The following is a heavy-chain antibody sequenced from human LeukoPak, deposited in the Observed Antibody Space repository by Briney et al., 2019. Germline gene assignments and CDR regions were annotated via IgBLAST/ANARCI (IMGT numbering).Heavy chain of an antibody. CDR3: AKSGSYYYDSSGYYSSDY. V-gene: IGHV3-23*01. Sequence: PGGSLRLSCAASGFTFSSYAMSWVRQAPGKGLEWVSAISGSGGSTYYADSVKGRFNISRDNSKNTLYLQMNSLRAEDTAVYYCAKSGSYYYDSSGYYSSDYWGQGTLVTVSS. J-gene: IGHJ4*02. CDR1: GFTFSSYA. D-gene: IGHD3-22*01. CDR2: ISGSGGST.